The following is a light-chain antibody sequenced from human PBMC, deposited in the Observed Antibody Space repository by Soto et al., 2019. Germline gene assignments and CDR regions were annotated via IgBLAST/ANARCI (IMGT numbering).Light chain of an antibody. CDR3: LQYSSHSWT. J-gene: IGKJ1*01. V-gene: IGKV1-5*01. Sequence: IQMTQSPSSLSPSVGDRVTITCRASRSISDWLAWYQQKPGKAPELLIFDASNLKSGVSSRFSGSGSGTEFTLTISRLQPDDVATYYCLQYSSHSWTFGQGTKVDIK. CDR2: DAS. CDR1: RSISDW.